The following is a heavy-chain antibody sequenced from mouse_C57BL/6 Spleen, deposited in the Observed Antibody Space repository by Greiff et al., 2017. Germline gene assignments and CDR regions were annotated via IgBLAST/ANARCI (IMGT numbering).Heavy chain of an antibody. CDR1: GYTFTDYY. Sequence: VQLQQSGPELVKPGASVKISCKASGYTFTDYYMNWVKQSHGKSLEWIGDINPNNGGTSYNQKFKGKATLTVDKSSSTAYMELRSLTSEDSAVYYCARQLRLRGDYWGQGTSVTVSS. CDR2: INPNNGGT. V-gene: IGHV1-26*01. D-gene: IGHD3-2*02. CDR3: ARQLRLRGDY. J-gene: IGHJ4*01.